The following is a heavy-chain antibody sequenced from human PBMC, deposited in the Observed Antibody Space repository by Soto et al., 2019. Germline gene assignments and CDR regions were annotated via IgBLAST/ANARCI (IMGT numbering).Heavy chain of an antibody. Sequence: GGSLRLSCAASGFTFSSYSMNWVRQAPGKGLEWVSSFSSSSSYIYYADSVKGRFTISRDNAKNSLYLQMNSLRAEDTAVYYCARVRDSSSWSNFQHWGQGTLVTVSS. CDR3: ARVRDSSSWSNFQH. CDR1: GFTFSSYS. D-gene: IGHD6-13*01. J-gene: IGHJ1*01. V-gene: IGHV3-21*01. CDR2: FSSSSSYI.